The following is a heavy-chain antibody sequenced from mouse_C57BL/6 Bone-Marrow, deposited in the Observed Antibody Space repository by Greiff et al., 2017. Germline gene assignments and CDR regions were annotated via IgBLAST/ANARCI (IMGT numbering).Heavy chain of an antibody. CDR2: IYPRSGNT. D-gene: IGHD1-1*01. V-gene: IGHV1-81*01. CDR1: GYTFTSYG. CDR3: ARIFITTVVAD. J-gene: IGHJ3*01. Sequence: QVQLQQSGAGLARPGASVKLSCKASGYTFTSYGISWVKQRTGQGLEWIGEIYPRSGNTYYNEKFKGKATLTADKSSSTAYMELRSLTSEDSAVYFCARIFITTVVADWGQGTLVTVSA.